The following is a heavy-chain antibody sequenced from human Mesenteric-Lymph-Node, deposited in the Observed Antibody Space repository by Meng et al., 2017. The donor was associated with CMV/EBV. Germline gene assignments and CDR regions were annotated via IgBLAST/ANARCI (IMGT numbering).Heavy chain of an antibody. V-gene: IGHV3-30-3*01. CDR3: ARDVGYYHYGMDA. Sequence: GGSLRLSCAASGFTFSTYTMHWVRQAPGKGLEWVAFISYDGSNKYYADSVKGRFTVSRDNSQNTVYLQMNSLRAEDTAVYNCARDVGYYHYGMDAWGQGTTVTVSS. CDR1: GFTFSTYT. CDR2: ISYDGSNK. J-gene: IGHJ6*02.